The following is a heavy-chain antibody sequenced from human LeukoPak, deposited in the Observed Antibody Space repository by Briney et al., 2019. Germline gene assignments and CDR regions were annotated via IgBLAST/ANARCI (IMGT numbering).Heavy chain of an antibody. CDR3: ARDLGYCSSTSCHSYFDY. J-gene: IGHJ4*02. CDR1: GGTFSSYS. V-gene: IGHV1-69*05. Sequence: GSSVKVSCKASGGTFSSYSISWVRQAPGQGLEWMGGIIPIFGTPNYAQKFQGRVTMTTDTSTSTAYMELRSLRSDDTAVYYCARDLGYCSSTSCHSYFDYWGQGTLVTVSS. D-gene: IGHD2-2*01. CDR2: IIPIFGTP.